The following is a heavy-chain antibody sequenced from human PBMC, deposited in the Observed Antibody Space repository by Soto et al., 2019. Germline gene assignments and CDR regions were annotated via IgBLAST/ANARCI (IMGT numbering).Heavy chain of an antibody. Sequence: ASVKVSCKASGYTFTSYDINWVRQATGQGLEWMGGMNPKSGNTGCAQKVQGRVTMTKNTSISTAYMELSRLTSEDTAVYFCARGGWYSSAADYWGQGTLVTVSS. V-gene: IGHV1-8*01. J-gene: IGHJ4*02. CDR1: GYTFTSYD. CDR3: ARGGWYSSAADY. D-gene: IGHD6-25*01. CDR2: MNPKSGNT.